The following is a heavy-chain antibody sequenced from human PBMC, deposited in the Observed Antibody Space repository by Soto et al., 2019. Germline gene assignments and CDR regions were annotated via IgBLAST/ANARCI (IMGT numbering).Heavy chain of an antibody. CDR1: GFTFSSYA. D-gene: IGHD3-3*01. V-gene: IGHV3-23*01. J-gene: IGHJ2*01. CDR2: ISGSGGST. CDR3: AKPGITIFGVVYWYFDL. Sequence: LRLSCAASGFTFSSYAMSWVRQAPGKGLEWVSAISGSGGSTYYADSVKGRFTISRDNSKNTLYLQMNSLRAEDTAVYYCAKPGITIFGVVYWYFDLWGRGTLVTVSS.